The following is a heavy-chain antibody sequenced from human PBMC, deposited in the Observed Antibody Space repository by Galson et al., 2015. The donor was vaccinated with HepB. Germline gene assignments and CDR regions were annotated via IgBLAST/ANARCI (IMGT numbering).Heavy chain of an antibody. Sequence: SLRLSCAASGFTFSSYAMSWVRQAPGKGLEWVSAISGSGGSTYYADSVKGRFTISRDNSKNTLYLQMNSLKASDTAMYYCARRGMVLLEGYCSGGSCYPSALPDYWGQGTLVTVSS. J-gene: IGHJ4*02. V-gene: IGHV3-23*01. CDR3: ARRGMVLLEGYCSGGSCYPSALPDY. CDR1: GFTFSSYA. D-gene: IGHD2-15*01. CDR2: ISGSGGST.